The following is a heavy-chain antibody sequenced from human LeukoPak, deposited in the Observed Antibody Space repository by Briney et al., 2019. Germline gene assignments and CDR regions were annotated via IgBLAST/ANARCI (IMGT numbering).Heavy chain of an antibody. CDR1: GFTFSSDW. CDR2: IKQDGSGK. CDR3: ARCYSRSSGWFGG. Sequence: GGSLRLSCSASGFTFSSDWMTWVRQAPGKGLEWVANIKQDGSGKHYVDSVEGRFTISRDNAKNSLYLQMNRLRTADTDLYYYARCYSRSSGWFGGWGQGALVTVSS. D-gene: IGHD6-6*01. V-gene: IGHV3-7*03. J-gene: IGHJ4*02.